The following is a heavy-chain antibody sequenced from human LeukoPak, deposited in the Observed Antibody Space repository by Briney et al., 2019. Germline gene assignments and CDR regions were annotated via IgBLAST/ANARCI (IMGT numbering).Heavy chain of an antibody. V-gene: IGHV4-59*01. Sequence: SETLSLTCTVSGGSISSYYWSWIRQPPGKGLEWIGYIYYSGSTNYNPSLKSRVTISVDTSKNQFSLKLSSVTAADTAVYYCARGGSSYYYYGMDVWGQGTTVTVSS. J-gene: IGHJ6*02. D-gene: IGHD6-6*01. CDR3: ARGGSSYYYYGMDV. CDR2: IYYSGST. CDR1: GGSISSYY.